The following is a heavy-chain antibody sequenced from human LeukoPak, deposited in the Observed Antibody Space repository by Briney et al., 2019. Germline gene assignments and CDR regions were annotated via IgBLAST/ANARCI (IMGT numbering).Heavy chain of an antibody. CDR3: ARGSARGYSPSDSTFDC. V-gene: IGHV1-3*01. D-gene: IGHD5-18*01. J-gene: IGHJ4*02. CDR1: GYSFTSYR. Sequence: ASVKVSCKASGYSFTSYRMHWVRQAPGQRLEWMGWISPDNDNTKYSENFQGRVTITRDTSTSTVYLELNSLTSKDTALYYCARGSARGYSPSDSTFDCWGQGTLVTVSS. CDR2: ISPDNDNT.